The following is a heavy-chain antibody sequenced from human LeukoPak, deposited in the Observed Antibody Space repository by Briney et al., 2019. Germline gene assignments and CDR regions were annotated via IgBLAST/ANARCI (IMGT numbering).Heavy chain of an antibody. CDR2: IIPIYGTA. Sequence: SVKVSCKASGGTFSNYPIIWVRQAPGRGLEWLRGIIPIYGTANYALMFQGRITLTAHESTATAYMELRSLTSDDTAMYFCATHTGGYNYWWFDIWGQGTLVSVPS. CDR1: GGTFSNYP. D-gene: IGHD5-24*01. V-gene: IGHV1-69*01. CDR3: ATHTGGYNYWWFDI. J-gene: IGHJ5*02.